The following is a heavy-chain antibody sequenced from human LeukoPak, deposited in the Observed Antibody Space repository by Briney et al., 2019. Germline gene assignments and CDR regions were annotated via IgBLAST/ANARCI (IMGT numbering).Heavy chain of an antibody. CDR2: IYYSGNS. CDR3: AKGPRVNLGMVNN. D-gene: IGHD5-18*01. CDR1: GVSISSSRYQ. Sequence: PSETLSLTCTVSGVSISSSRYQWGWIRQPPGKALEWIGTIYYSGNSYYNPSLKSRVTISGDTSKNQFSLTLTSVTAADTAVYYCAKGPRVNLGMVNNWGHGTLVTVSS. J-gene: IGHJ4*01. V-gene: IGHV4-39*01.